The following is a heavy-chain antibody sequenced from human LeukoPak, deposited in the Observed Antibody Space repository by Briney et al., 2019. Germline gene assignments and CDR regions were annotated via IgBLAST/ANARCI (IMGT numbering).Heavy chain of an antibody. CDR1: GFTFXXXX. J-gene: IGHJ4*02. CDR2: XXSSKSYI. D-gene: IGHD2-15*01. Sequence: SGESLRLSXAASGFTFXXXXXXXVRQXPGXXXXXXXXXXSSKSYIXYXXSVXXXXXXXXDNAKNSLYLQMNSLGAEDTAVYYCARDQTRCSGSSCYFDYWGQGTLVTVSS. CDR3: ARDQTRCSGSSCYFDY. V-gene: IGHV3-21*06.